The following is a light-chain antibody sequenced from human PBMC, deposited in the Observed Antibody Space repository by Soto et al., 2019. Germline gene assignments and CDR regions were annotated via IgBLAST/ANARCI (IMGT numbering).Light chain of an antibody. CDR3: SSYTTSSSYV. CDR2: DVT. CDR1: SSDVGGYIY. V-gene: IGLV2-14*01. Sequence: QSVLTQPASVSGSPGQSITISCPGTSSDVGGYIYVSWYQQHPGKAPKLMIYDVTSRPSGVSYRFSGSKSGNTASLTISGLQAEDEADYYCSSYTTSSSYVFGTGTKVTVL. J-gene: IGLJ1*01.